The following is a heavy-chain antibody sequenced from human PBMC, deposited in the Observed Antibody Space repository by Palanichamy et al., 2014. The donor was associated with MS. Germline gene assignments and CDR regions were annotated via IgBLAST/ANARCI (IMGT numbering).Heavy chain of an antibody. D-gene: IGHD6-13*01. V-gene: IGHV3-64D*06. CDR3: VKGVQQLEKGYFQD. J-gene: IGHJ1*01. CDR1: GFTFSAYA. Sequence: EVQLVESGGGLVQPGGSLRLSCSASGFTFSAYAMYWVRQAPEKEMEYVSAIGSNGGSTYYAGSVKGRFTISRDNSRSTLYLQMSSLRVEDTAVYYCVKGVQQLEKGYFQDWGQGTLVTVSS. CDR2: IGSNGGST.